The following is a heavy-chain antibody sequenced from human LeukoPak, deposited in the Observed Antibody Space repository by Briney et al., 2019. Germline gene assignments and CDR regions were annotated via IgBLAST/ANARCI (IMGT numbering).Heavy chain of an antibody. Sequence: GGSLRLSCAASGFTFSNDGMHSVRQAPGKGLEWVSYITSTSSTVYYADSVKGRFTVSRDNAKNSLYLQMNSLRDEDTAMFYCARVGGGYSVNYFDFWGQGTLVTVSS. J-gene: IGHJ4*02. V-gene: IGHV3-48*02. CDR1: GFTFSNDG. D-gene: IGHD5-24*01. CDR3: ARVGGGYSVNYFDF. CDR2: ITSTSSTV.